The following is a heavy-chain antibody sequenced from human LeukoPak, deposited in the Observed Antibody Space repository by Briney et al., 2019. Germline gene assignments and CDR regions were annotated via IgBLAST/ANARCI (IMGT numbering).Heavy chain of an antibody. CDR2: ISYDGSNK. V-gene: IGHV3-30-3*01. J-gene: IGHJ4*02. CDR1: GFTFSSYA. Sequence: PGGSLRLSCAASGFTFSSYAMHWVRQAPGKGLEWVAVISYDGSNKYYADSVKGRFTISRDNSKNTLYLQMNSLRAEDTAVYYCARDLGYNWNSFDYWGQGTLVTVSS. CDR3: ARDLGYNWNSFDY. D-gene: IGHD1-20*01.